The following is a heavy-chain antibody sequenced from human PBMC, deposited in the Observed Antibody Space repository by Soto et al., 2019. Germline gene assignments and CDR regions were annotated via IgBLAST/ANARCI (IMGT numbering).Heavy chain of an antibody. J-gene: IGHJ4*02. CDR3: ARTHSGSYYSVFNY. CDR2: IYRSGTT. CDR1: NFSISSGYY. Sequence: LSLTCVVSNFSISSGYYWGWIRQSPGKGLEWIASIYRSGTTSYNPSLKSRVTISVDPSKNQFSLMLTAVTAADTAVYYCARTHSGSYYSVFNYWGRGSLVTVSS. D-gene: IGHD1-26*01. V-gene: IGHV4-38-2*01.